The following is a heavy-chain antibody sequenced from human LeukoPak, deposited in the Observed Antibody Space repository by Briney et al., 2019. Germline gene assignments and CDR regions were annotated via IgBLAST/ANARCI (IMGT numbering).Heavy chain of an antibody. CDR1: GDSISNYF. D-gene: IGHD6-19*01. CDR3: ARGTVLGTH. CDR2: IYYSGST. J-gene: IGHJ4*02. Sequence: SETLSLTCTVSGDSISNYFWNWVRQPPGKGLEWIGYIYYSGSTNYNPSLKSRVTISVDTSKNQFSLKLRSVTAADTAVYYCARGTVLGTHWGQGALVTVSS. V-gene: IGHV4-59*08.